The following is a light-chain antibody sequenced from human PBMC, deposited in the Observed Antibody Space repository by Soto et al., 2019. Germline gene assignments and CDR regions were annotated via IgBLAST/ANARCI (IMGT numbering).Light chain of an antibody. CDR2: GAS. V-gene: IGKV3-15*01. CDR1: QSISDT. J-gene: IGKJ5*01. CDR3: QQSASSVT. Sequence: EIVRTQSPVTLSGSPGGRATLSCRASQSISDTLAWYQQKPGQAPRLLIHGASTRAPGFPARFSGSGSGTDFTLTISSLEPEDFAMYYCQQSASSVTFGQGTRLEIK.